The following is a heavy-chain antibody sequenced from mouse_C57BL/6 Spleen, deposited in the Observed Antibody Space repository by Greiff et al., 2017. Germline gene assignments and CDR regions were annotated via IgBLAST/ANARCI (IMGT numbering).Heavy chain of an antibody. V-gene: IGHV1-18*01. CDR2: INPNNGGT. CDR1: GYTFTDYN. J-gene: IGHJ3*01. Sequence: VQLQQSGPELVKPGASVKIPCKASGYTFTDYNMDWVKQSHGKSLEWIGDINPNNGGTIYNQKFKGKATLTVNKSSSTAYMELRSLTSEDTAVYYGARGGLCEYDGSWFAYWGQGTLVTVSA. CDR3: ARGGLCEYDGSWFAY. D-gene: IGHD2-4*01.